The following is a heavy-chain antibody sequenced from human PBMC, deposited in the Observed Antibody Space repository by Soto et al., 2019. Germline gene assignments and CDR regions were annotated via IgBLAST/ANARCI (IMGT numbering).Heavy chain of an antibody. D-gene: IGHD6-13*01. V-gene: IGHV1-69*13. J-gene: IGHJ6*02. CDR2: IIPIFGTA. Sequence: SVKVSCKASGGTFSSYAISWVRQAPGQGLEWMGGIIPIFGTANYAQKFQGRVTITADESTSTAYMELSSLRSEDTAVYYCARDQGYGVPSPRPDYSGMDVWGQGTTVTVSS. CDR3: ARDQGYGVPSPRPDYSGMDV. CDR1: GGTFSSYA.